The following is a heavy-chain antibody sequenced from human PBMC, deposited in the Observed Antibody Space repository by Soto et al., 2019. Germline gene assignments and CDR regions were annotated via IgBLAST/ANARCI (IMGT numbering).Heavy chain of an antibody. CDR1: GGTFSSYA. J-gene: IGHJ5*02. D-gene: IGHD3-16*01. Sequence: VAAVKVSCKASGGTFSSYAIRWVRQAPGQGLEWMGGIIPIFGTANYAQKFQGRVTMTEDTSTDTAYMELSGLRSEDTAVYYCATLSKGNDYIWGRQNWFDPWGQGTLVTVSS. CDR3: ATLSKGNDYIWGRQNWFDP. V-gene: IGHV1-69*06. CDR2: IIPIFGTA.